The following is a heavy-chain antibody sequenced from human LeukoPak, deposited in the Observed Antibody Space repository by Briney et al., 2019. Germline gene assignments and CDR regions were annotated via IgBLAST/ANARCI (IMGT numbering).Heavy chain of an antibody. D-gene: IGHD1-14*01. Sequence: PSETLSLTCSVSGDSISTSSYYWGWIRQPPGKGLEWIGTIYYSGSTYYNPSLTSRVTISVDTSKNQFSLKLSSVTAADTAVYYCAAQPDYWGQGTLVTVSS. J-gene: IGHJ4*02. CDR1: GDSISTSSYY. CDR3: AAQPDY. CDR2: IYYSGST. V-gene: IGHV4-39*07.